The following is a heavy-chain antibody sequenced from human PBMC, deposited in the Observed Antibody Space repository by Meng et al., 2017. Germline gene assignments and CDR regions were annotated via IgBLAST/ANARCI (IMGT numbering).Heavy chain of an antibody. CDR2: IRYDGSNK. CDR3: ARDPRYSSGWYFPYYYYGMDV. V-gene: IGHV3-33*01. Sequence: GESLKISCAASGFTFSSYGMHWVRQAPGKGLEWVAVIRYDGSNKYYADSVKGRFTISRDNSKNTLYLQMNSLRAEDTAVYYCARDPRYSSGWYFPYYYYGMDVWGQGTTVTVSS. J-gene: IGHJ6*02. D-gene: IGHD6-19*01. CDR1: GFTFSSYG.